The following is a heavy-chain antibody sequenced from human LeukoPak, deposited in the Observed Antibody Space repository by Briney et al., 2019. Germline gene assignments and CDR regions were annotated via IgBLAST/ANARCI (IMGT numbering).Heavy chain of an antibody. V-gene: IGHV3-74*01. Sequence: GGSLRLSCAASGFTFSNYWMHWVRQAPGKGLVWVSLINSDGSSTSYADSVKGRYTISRDNAKNTLYLQMNSLRAEDTAVYYCAREELRSRGVPNWGQGTLVTVSS. D-gene: IGHD3-10*01. J-gene: IGHJ4*02. CDR1: GFTFSNYW. CDR2: INSDGSST. CDR3: AREELRSRGVPN.